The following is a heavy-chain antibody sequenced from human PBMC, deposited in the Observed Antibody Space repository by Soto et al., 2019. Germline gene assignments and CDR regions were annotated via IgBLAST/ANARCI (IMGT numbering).Heavy chain of an antibody. D-gene: IGHD6-13*01. CDR1: GYSFTNSW. CDR3: ARDTILAAGRLDH. V-gene: IGHV5-10-1*01. J-gene: IGHJ4*02. CDR2: IDPSDSYA. Sequence: GESLKISCKGFGYSFTNSWITWVRQMPGKGLEWMGKIDPSDSYADYSPSFQGHVTISADKSISTVFLHWSSMKASDTAIYYCARDTILAAGRLDHWGQGTQVTVSS.